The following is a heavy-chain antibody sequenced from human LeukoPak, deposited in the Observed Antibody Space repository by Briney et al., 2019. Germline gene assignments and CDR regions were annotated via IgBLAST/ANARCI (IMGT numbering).Heavy chain of an antibody. CDR1: GFTFDDYA. V-gene: IGHV3-9*03. CDR2: ISWNSGSI. D-gene: IGHD3-10*01. CDR3: VKEKVGPDYSGVGSAFDI. Sequence: PGRSLRLSCAASGFTFDDYAMHWVRQVPGKGLERVSSISWNSGSIGYADSVRGRFTISRDNANNSLFLQMNSLRAEDMAFYYCVKEKVGPDYSGVGSAFDIWGQGTMVTVSS. J-gene: IGHJ3*02.